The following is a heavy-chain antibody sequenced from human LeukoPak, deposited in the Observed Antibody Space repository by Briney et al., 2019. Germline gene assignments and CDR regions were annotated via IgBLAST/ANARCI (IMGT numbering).Heavy chain of an antibody. V-gene: IGHV3-23*01. D-gene: IGHD4-17*01. CDR3: AMRSTVLNPLDY. Sequence: RLLCAASAFTFRSCAMSWVRHAPGKGLEWGSAVIGNGGSTYYADSVKGRFTTSRDNYKNTLYLQMNSLRAEDTAVYYCAMRSTVLNPLDYWGQGTLVTVSS. CDR1: AFTFRSCA. CDR2: VIGNGGST. J-gene: IGHJ4*02.